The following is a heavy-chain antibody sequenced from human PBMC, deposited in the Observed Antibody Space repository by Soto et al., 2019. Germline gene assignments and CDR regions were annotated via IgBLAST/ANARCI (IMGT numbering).Heavy chain of an antibody. D-gene: IGHD3-22*01. CDR3: ARVLEYYYDSSALRWFDP. CDR1: GGSISSYY. CDR2: IYYSGST. V-gene: IGHV4-59*01. Sequence: SETLSLTCTVSGGSISSYYWSWIRQPPGKGLEWIGYIYYSGSTNYNPSLKSRVTISVDTSKNQFSLKLSSVTTADTAVYYCARVLEYYYDSSALRWFDPWGQGTLVTVSS. J-gene: IGHJ5*02.